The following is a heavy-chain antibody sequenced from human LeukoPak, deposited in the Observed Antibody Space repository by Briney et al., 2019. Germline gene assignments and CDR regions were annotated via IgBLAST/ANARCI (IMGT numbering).Heavy chain of an antibody. J-gene: IGHJ6*03. CDR1: GYTFTGYY. Sequence: ASVKVSCKASGYTFTGYYIHWVRQAPGQGLEWMGWINPNSGGTNYAQKFQGRVTMTRDTSISTAYMELSRLRSDDTAVYYCARFERGSSSGAWYYYYYMDVWGKGTTVTVS. D-gene: IGHD6-6*01. V-gene: IGHV1-2*02. CDR3: ARFERGSSSGAWYYYYYMDV. CDR2: INPNSGGT.